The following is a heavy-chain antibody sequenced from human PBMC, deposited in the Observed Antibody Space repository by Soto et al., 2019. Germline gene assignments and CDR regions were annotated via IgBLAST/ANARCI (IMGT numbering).Heavy chain of an antibody. CDR1: GYTFTDYS. Sequence: ASVKVSCKTSGYTFTDYSIHWVRQAPGQRLEWMGWINPANGDTKFSQKFQDRLTITSDTSATTAYMDLSSLKASDTAIYYCARPDSNGWYEYWGQGTPVTVSS. D-gene: IGHD6-19*01. CDR2: INPANGDT. CDR3: ARPDSNGWYEY. V-gene: IGHV1-3*01. J-gene: IGHJ4*02.